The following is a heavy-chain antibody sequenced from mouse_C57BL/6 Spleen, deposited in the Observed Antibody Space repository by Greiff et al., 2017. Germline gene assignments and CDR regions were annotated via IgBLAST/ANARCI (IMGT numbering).Heavy chain of an antibody. J-gene: IGHJ4*01. CDR2: ISYDGSN. Sequence: ESGPGLVKPSQSLSLTCSVTGYSITSGYYWNWIRQFPGNKLEWMGYISYDGSNNYNPSLKNRISITRDTSKNQFFLKLNSVTTEDTATYYCARNYDYDGGVYYAMDYWGQGTSVTVSS. D-gene: IGHD2-4*01. CDR1: GYSITSGYY. V-gene: IGHV3-6*01. CDR3: ARNYDYDGGVYYAMDY.